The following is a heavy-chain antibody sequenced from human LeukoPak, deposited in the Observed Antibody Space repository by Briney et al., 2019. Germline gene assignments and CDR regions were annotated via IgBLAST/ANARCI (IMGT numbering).Heavy chain of an antibody. Sequence: ASVKVSCKVSGYRLNELSIHWVRQGPGKGLEWMGGFDPEEGKTIYAQKFQGKVTITADESTSTAYMELSSLRSEDTAVYYCARDVSIFGVANSHWGQGTLVTVSS. D-gene: IGHD3-3*01. CDR3: ARDVSIFGVANSH. V-gene: IGHV1-24*01. CDR2: FDPEEGKT. J-gene: IGHJ4*02. CDR1: GYRLNELS.